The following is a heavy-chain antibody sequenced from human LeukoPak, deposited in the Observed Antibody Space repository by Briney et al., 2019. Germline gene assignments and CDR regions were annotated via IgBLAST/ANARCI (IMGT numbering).Heavy chain of an antibody. CDR3: GRVKYYVDV. Sequence: PGGSLRLSCEASGFTVSNIDMNCVRQASGKGPEWVSIIHRGGNTFYADSVKGRFTISRDNSKNTLYLQMNSLRAEDTAMYYCGRVKYYVDVWGKGTSVTVSS. V-gene: IGHV3-53*01. CDR2: IHRGGNT. CDR1: GFTVSNID. J-gene: IGHJ6*03.